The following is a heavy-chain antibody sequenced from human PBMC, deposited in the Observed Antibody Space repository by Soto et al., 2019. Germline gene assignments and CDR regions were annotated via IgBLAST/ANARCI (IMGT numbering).Heavy chain of an antibody. V-gene: IGHV3-23*01. CDR2: ISSSGGST. D-gene: IGHD3-9*01. J-gene: IGHJ4*02. Sequence: GGSLRLSCAASGFTFSNHAMNWVRQAPGKGLEWVSTISSSGGSTYYADSVKGRFTVSRDNSKNTLYLQINSLRAEDTAVYYCARDPSTGFADCWGQGTLVTVSS. CDR3: ARDPSTGFADC. CDR1: GFTFSNHA.